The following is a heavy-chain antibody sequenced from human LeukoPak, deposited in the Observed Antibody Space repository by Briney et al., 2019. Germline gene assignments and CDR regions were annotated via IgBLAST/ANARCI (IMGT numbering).Heavy chain of an antibody. V-gene: IGHV4-4*02. CDR1: GGSVTSENW. D-gene: IGHD2-8*01. CDR2: INHGGGT. Sequence: SETLSLTCGVSGGSVTSENWWSWVRQPPGKGLEWIGEINHGGGTNYNPSLKSRVTISVDTSKNQFSLNLYSVTAADTAVYYCARGMALDYWGQGTLVTVSS. J-gene: IGHJ4*02. CDR3: ARGMALDY.